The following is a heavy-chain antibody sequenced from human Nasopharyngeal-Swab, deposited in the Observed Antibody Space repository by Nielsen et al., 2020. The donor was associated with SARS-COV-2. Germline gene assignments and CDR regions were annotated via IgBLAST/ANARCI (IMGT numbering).Heavy chain of an antibody. V-gene: IGHV1-2*04. CDR3: ARVVGGNDYYYMDV. D-gene: IGHD1-14*01. CDR1: GYTFTGYY. CDR2: INPYSGGT. J-gene: IGHJ6*03. Sequence: ASVKVSCKASGYTFTGYYMHWVRQAPGQGLEWMGWINPYSGGTNYAQKFQGWATMTRDTSISTAYMELSRLRSDDTAVYYCARVVGGNDYYYMDVWGKGTTVTVSS.